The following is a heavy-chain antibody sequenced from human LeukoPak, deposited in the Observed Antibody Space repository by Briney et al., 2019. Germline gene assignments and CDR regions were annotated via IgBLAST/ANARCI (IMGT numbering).Heavy chain of an antibody. J-gene: IGHJ6*03. Sequence: SETLSLTCTVPGGSISSYYWSWIWQPAGKGLEWIGRIYTSGSTNYNPSLKSRVTMSVDTSKNQFSLNLSSVTAADTAVYYCARGGRSSSWLYYMDVWGKGTTVTISS. CDR1: GGSISSYY. V-gene: IGHV4-4*07. D-gene: IGHD6-13*01. CDR2: IYTSGST. CDR3: ARGGRSSSWLYYMDV.